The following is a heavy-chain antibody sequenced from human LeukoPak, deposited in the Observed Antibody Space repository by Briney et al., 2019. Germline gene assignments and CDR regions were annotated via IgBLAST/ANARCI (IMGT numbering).Heavy chain of an antibody. CDR2: ITGYSGGT. CDR1: GYDLTVYG. J-gene: IGHJ1*01. D-gene: IGHD6-13*01. V-gene: IGHV1-18*01. Sequence: GASVKVSCKASGYDLTVYGISWVRQAPGQGLEWLGWITGYSGGTNYAQKFQGRVTMTTDTSTSTTYMELRSLKSDDTAVYFCASSWEESAVESFRTWGQGTLVTVSS. CDR3: ASSWEESAVESFRT.